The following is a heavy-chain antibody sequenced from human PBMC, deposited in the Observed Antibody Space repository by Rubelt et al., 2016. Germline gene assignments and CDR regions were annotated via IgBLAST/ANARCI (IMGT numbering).Heavy chain of an antibody. J-gene: IGHJ4*02. CDR3: ARGRRDGYKAAFDY. Sequence: QVQLQQWGAGLLKPSETLSLTCAVYGGSFSGYYWSWIRQPPGKGLEWIGEINHSGSTNFNPSLKSRVTISVDTSKNQFSLKLGPVTAADTAVYYCARGRRDGYKAAFDYWGQGTLVTVSS. CDR1: GGSFSGYY. V-gene: IGHV4-34*01. D-gene: IGHD5-24*01. CDR2: INHSGST.